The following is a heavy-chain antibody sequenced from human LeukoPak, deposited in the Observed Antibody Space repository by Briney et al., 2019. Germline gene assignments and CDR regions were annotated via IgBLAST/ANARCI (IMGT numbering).Heavy chain of an antibody. D-gene: IGHD1-26*01. J-gene: IGHJ4*02. Sequence: GGSLRLSCEASGFTFSSYAMAWVRQAPGKGPAWVSGISASGGSKSYADSVKARFSISRDNAKNTLYLQMNSLRAEDTAVYYCARGATYAYYQDYWGQGTLVTVSS. CDR3: ARGATYAYYQDY. CDR2: ISASGGSK. CDR1: GFTFSSYA. V-gene: IGHV3-23*01.